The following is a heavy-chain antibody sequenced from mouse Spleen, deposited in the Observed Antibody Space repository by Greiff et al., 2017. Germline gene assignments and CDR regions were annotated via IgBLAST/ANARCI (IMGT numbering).Heavy chain of an antibody. D-gene: IGHD1-2*01. CDR1: GFTFSDYY. CDR2: INYDGSST. Sequence: EVKLVESEGGLVQPGSSMKLSCTASGFTFSDYYMAWVRQVPEKGLEWVANINYDGSSTYYLDSLKSRFIISRDNAKNILYLQMSSLKSEDTATYYCAREYYGYVNYFDYWGQGTTLTVSS. V-gene: IGHV5-16*01. J-gene: IGHJ2*01. CDR3: AREYYGYVNYFDY.